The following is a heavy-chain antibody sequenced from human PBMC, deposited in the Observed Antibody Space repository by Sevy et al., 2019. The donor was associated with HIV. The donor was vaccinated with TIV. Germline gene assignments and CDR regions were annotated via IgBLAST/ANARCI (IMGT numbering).Heavy chain of an antibody. J-gene: IGHJ4*01. D-gene: IGHD3-10*01. V-gene: IGHV1-2*02. Sequence: ASVKVSCKASGYLFSGYYVHWVRQAPGQGLEWMGWINPKDGGTNYAQKFQGRVTMTTDTSISTAYLELNRLTSDDTAMFYCSRSVYGSGTYLNDYWGHGTLITVSS. CDR2: INPKDGGT. CDR1: GYLFSGYY. CDR3: SRSVYGSGTYLNDY.